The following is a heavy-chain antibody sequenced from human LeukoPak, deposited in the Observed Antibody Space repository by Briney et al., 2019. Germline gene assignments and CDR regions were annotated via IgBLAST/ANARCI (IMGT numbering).Heavy chain of an antibody. CDR1: GYTFTTYY. J-gene: IGHJ4*02. Sequence: ASVKVSCKASGYTFTTYYMHWVRQAPGQGLEWMGIIDPSDGGTTYAQKFQGRVTMTRDTSTSTVYMELSSLRSEDTAVYYCAGLGSGSSPIVDFDYWGQGTLVTVSS. D-gene: IGHD3-10*01. CDR3: AGLGSGSSPIVDFDY. V-gene: IGHV1-46*01. CDR2: IDPSDGGT.